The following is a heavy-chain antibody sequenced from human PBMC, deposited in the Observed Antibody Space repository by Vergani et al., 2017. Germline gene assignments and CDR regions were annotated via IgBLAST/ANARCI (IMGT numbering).Heavy chain of an antibody. J-gene: IGHJ4*02. V-gene: IGHV3-30*03. CDR2: ISYDGSNK. CDR3: ARSSGYYRY. CDR1: GFTFSSYG. Sequence: QVQLVESGGGVVQPGRSLRLSCAASGFTFSSYGMHWVRQAPGKGLEWVAVISYDGSNKYYADSVKGRFTISRDNSKNTLYLQMNSLRAEDTAVYYCARSSGYYRYWGQGTLVTVSS. D-gene: IGHD3-22*01.